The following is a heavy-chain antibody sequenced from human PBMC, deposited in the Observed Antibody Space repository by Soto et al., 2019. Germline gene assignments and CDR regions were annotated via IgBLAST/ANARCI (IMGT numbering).Heavy chain of an antibody. Sequence: QVQLVESGGGVVQPGRSLRLSCVASGFTFSSYGMSWVRQAPGKGLEWVAIISYDGSLKYYGDSVKGRFTISRDNSRNTLYLQMNILRAEDTAVYYCAKEIIAVSGPWDFDNWGKGTLVTVSS. CDR2: ISYDGSLK. J-gene: IGHJ4*02. CDR3: AKEIIAVSGPWDFDN. CDR1: GFTFSSYG. D-gene: IGHD6-19*01. V-gene: IGHV3-30*18.